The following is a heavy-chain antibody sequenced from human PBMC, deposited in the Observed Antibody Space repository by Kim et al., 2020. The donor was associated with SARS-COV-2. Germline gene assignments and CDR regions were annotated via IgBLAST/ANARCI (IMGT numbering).Heavy chain of an antibody. V-gene: IGHV3-30*18. CDR1: GFTFSSYG. D-gene: IGHD2-8*01. J-gene: IGHJ6*02. Sequence: GGSLRLSCAASGFTFSSYGMHWVRQAPGKGLEWVAVISYDGSNKYYADSVKGRFTISRDNSKNTLYLQMNSLRAEDTAVYYCAKEGGDIVLMVYAIDYYGMDVWGQGTRVTVSS. CDR2: ISYDGSNK. CDR3: AKEGGDIVLMVYAIDYYGMDV.